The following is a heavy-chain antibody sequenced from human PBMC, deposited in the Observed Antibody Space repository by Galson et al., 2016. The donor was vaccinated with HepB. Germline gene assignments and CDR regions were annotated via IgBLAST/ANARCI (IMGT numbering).Heavy chain of an antibody. J-gene: IGHJ4*02. CDR2: INYSGNT. CDR1: GASISGHY. D-gene: IGHD3-10*01. Sequence: SETLSLTCAVSGASISGHYWSWIREPPGKGLEWIGSINYSGNTYYNPSLKSRVTMSIDTSKNQFSLRLSSVTAADTAVYYCARVAWYQYGSGSYDYWGQGTLVSVSS. CDR3: ARVAWYQYGSGSYDY. V-gene: IGHV4-59*04.